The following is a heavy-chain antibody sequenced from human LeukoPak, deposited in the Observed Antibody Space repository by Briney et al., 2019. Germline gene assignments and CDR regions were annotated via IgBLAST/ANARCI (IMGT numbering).Heavy chain of an antibody. V-gene: IGHV4-30-2*05. Sequence: SETLSLTCAVSGGSISSGGYSWSWIRQPPGKGLEWIGYIYHSGSIYYNPSLKSRVTISVDTSKNQFSLKLSSVTAADTAVYYCASSYYDILTGYYSFDYWGQGTLVTVSS. CDR1: GGSISSGGYS. CDR3: ASSYYDILTGYYSFDY. CDR2: IYHSGSI. J-gene: IGHJ4*02. D-gene: IGHD3-9*01.